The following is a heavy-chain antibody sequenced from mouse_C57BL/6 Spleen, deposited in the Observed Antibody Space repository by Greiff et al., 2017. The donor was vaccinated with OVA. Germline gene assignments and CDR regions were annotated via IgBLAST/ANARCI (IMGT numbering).Heavy chain of an antibody. D-gene: IGHD1-1*01. CDR1: GYAFSSYW. J-gene: IGHJ3*01. Sequence: VQLQQSGAELVKPGASVKISCKASGYAFSSYWMNWVKQRPGKGLEWIGQIYPGDGDTNYNGKFKGKATLTADKSSSTAYMQLSSLTSEDSAVYFCARSFPYGRSFAYWGQGTLVTVSA. V-gene: IGHV1-80*01. CDR2: IYPGDGDT. CDR3: ARSFPYGRSFAY.